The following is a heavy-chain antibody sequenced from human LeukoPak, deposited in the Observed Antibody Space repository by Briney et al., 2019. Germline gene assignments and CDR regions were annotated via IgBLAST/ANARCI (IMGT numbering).Heavy chain of an antibody. D-gene: IGHD3-22*01. CDR3: AKNGHDSSAQLGLFDN. Sequence: RGSLRLSCAASGFTFSGSAMHWVRQAPGKGLEWVAFIRYDGSTKYYADSVKGRFTISRDNSKNTLYPHMNSLRAEDTAVYYCAKNGHDSSAQLGLFDNWGQGTLVSVSS. CDR2: IRYDGSTK. V-gene: IGHV3-30*02. CDR1: GFTFSGSA. J-gene: IGHJ4*02.